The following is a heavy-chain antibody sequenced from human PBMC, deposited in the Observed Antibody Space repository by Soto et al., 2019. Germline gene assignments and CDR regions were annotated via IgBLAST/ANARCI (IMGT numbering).Heavy chain of an antibody. D-gene: IGHD5-18*01. CDR3: ATLNSFGSDY. CDR2: IYSDGSGP. CDR1: GFSFSRFW. V-gene: IGHV3-74*03. J-gene: IGHJ4*02. Sequence: EVQLVQSGGGLVQPGGSLRLSCAASGFSFSRFWMHWVRQAPGKGLVWVSRIYSDGSGPMYADSVKGRFTISRDNAKSTLYLQMNSLRAXDTAVYYCATLNSFGSDYWGQGTLVTVSS.